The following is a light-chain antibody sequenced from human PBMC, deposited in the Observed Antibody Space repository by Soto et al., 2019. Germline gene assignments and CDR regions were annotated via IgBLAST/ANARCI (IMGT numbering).Light chain of an antibody. CDR3: QQYNTYGT. Sequence: DIQMNQSPSSLSPSVGDRVTITCRASRSISDWLAWYQQKPGKAPELLIFDASNLKSGVSSRFSGSGSGTEFTLTISWLQPDDFATYYCQQYNTYGTFGQGTKVDIK. J-gene: IGKJ1*01. CDR1: RSISDW. CDR2: DAS. V-gene: IGKV1-5*01.